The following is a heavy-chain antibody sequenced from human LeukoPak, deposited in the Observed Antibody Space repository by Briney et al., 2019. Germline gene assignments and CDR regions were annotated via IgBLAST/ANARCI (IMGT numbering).Heavy chain of an antibody. Sequence: GGSLRLSCAASGFTFSSYAMHWVRQAPGKGLEWVAVISYDGSNKYYADSVKGRFTISRDNSKNTLYLQMNSLRAEDTAVYYCARAIAVAWFDCWGQGTLVTVSS. CDR3: ARAIAVAWFDC. CDR1: GFTFSSYA. V-gene: IGHV3-30*04. CDR2: ISYDGSNK. D-gene: IGHD6-19*01. J-gene: IGHJ4*02.